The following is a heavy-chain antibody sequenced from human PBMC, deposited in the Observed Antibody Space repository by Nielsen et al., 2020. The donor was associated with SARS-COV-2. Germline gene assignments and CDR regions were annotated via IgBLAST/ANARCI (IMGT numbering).Heavy chain of an antibody. J-gene: IGHJ5*02. Sequence: ASVKVSCKASGYTFTGYYMHWVRQAPGQGLEWMGRINPNSGGTNYAQKFQGRVTMTRDTSISTAYMELSRLRSDDTAVYYCARLGTSIAARNGWFDPWGQGTLVTVSS. V-gene: IGHV1-2*06. CDR2: INPNSGGT. CDR1: GYTFTGYY. CDR3: ARLGTSIAARNGWFDP. D-gene: IGHD6-6*01.